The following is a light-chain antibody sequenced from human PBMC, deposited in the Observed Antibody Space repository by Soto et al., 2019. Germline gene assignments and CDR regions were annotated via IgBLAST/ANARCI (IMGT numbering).Light chain of an antibody. J-gene: IGLJ1*01. Sequence: QSLLTQPPSAYGSPGQRVTISCSGSSSNIGSNYVYWYQQLPGTAPTLLIYRNNQRPSGVPERFSGSTSGTSASLAISGLRAEDEADYYRAGWDDSLNGLYVFGTGTKVT. CDR2: RNN. V-gene: IGLV1-47*01. CDR1: SSNIGSNY. CDR3: AGWDDSLNGLYV.